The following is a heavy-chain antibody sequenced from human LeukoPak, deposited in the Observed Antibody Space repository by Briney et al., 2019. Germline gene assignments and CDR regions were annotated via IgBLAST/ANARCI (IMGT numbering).Heavy chain of an antibody. CDR2: ISWYSGNI. J-gene: IGHJ6*02. CDR1: GFTFDDHA. V-gene: IGHV3-9*01. Sequence: GGSLRLSCVASGFTFDDHAMHWVRQAPGKGLEWVSGISWYSGNIGYADSVKGRFSISRDNAKNTLYLEMNSLRTDDTALYFCARDVWRRAFYYAMDVWGLGTTVAVSS. CDR3: ARDVWRRAFYYAMDV. D-gene: IGHD2-21*01.